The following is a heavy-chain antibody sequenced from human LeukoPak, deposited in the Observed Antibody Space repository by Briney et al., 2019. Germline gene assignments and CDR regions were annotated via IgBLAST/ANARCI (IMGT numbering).Heavy chain of an antibody. J-gene: IGHJ4*02. V-gene: IGHV3-23*01. CDR1: GFTFSSYA. Sequence: PGGSLRLSCTASGFTFSSYAMSWVRQAPGKGLEWVSAISGSGGTTYYADSVKGRFTISRDNSTNTLYLQMNSLRAEDTAVYYCATATGDGGTFDYGGQGTLVTVSS. D-gene: IGHD7-27*01. CDR2: ISGSGGTT. CDR3: ATATGDGGTFDY.